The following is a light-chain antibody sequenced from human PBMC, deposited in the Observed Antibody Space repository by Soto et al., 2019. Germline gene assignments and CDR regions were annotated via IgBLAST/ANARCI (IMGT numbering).Light chain of an antibody. CDR1: SSNIGAGYD. Sequence: QSVLTQPPSVSGAPGQRVTISCTGSSSNIGAGYDVHWYQQLPGAAPKLLIYGSTNRPSGVPDRFSGSKSGTSASLAITGLQAEDEADYYCQSYDSSLSVYVFGTATKVTVL. J-gene: IGLJ1*01. CDR2: GST. V-gene: IGLV1-40*01. CDR3: QSYDSSLSVYV.